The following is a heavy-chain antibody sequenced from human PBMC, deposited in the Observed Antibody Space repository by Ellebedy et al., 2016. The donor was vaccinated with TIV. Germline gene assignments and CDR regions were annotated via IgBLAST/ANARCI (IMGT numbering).Heavy chain of an antibody. J-gene: IGHJ4*02. V-gene: IGHV4-39*07. Sequence: SETLSLTXTVSGGSISSGGYYWSWIRQPPGKGLEWIGEINHSGSTNYNPSLKSRVTISVDTSKNQFSLKLSSVTAADTAVYYCARGGQQHAFDYWGQGTLVTVSS. D-gene: IGHD6-13*01. CDR1: GGSISSGGYY. CDR3: ARGGQQHAFDY. CDR2: INHSGST.